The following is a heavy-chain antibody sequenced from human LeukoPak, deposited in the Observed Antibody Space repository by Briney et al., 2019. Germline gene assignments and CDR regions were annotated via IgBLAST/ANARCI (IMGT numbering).Heavy chain of an antibody. V-gene: IGHV4-59*01. CDR2: IYYSGSI. Sequence: SETLSLTCTVSGGSISSYYWSWIRQPPGKGLEWIGYIYYSGSINYNPSLKSRVTISVDTSKNQFSLKLSSVTAADTAVYYCASSISSTSVDYWGQGTLVTVSS. CDR1: GGSISSYY. CDR3: ASSISSTSVDY. J-gene: IGHJ4*02. D-gene: IGHD2-2*01.